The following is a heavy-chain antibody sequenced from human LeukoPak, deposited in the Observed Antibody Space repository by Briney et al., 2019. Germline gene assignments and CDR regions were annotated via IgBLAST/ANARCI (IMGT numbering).Heavy chain of an antibody. CDR1: GFTXSSYA. Sequence: SGFTXSSYAMSWVRQAPGKGLEWVSAIGNTGHPTYYADSVKGRFTISRDNSMDTLYLQMNTLRAEDTAMYYCAIDVNWDYWGQGTLVTVSS. J-gene: IGHJ4*02. CDR2: IGNTGHPT. D-gene: IGHD1-1*01. V-gene: IGHV3-23*01. CDR3: AIDVNWDY.